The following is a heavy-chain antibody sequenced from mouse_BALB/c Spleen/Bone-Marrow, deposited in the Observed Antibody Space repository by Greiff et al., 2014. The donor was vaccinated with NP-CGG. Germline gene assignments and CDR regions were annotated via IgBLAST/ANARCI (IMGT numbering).Heavy chain of an antibody. CDR2: IYPSDSYT. D-gene: IGHD4-1*01. CDR3: TTGTRFAY. Sequence: QVQLQQSGAKLVRPGASVKLSCKASGYTFTSYWINWVKQRPGQGLEWIGNIYPSDSYTNYNQKFKDKATLTVDKSSSTAYMQLSSPTSEDSAVYYCTTGTRFAYWGQGTLVTVSA. J-gene: IGHJ3*01. V-gene: IGHV1-69*02. CDR1: GYTFTSYW.